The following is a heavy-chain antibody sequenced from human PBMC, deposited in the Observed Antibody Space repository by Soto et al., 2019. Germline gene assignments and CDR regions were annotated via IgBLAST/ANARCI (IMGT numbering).Heavy chain of an antibody. D-gene: IGHD6-19*01. V-gene: IGHV6-1*01. Sequence: RSQTLSLTCAISGDSVSSTSTAWSWIRQSPSRGLEWLGRTYYRSKWYTDYAVSVKSRITINPDTSKNQFSLQLSSVTPEDTAVYYCARGSYYSGWVWGQGTLVTVSS. CDR2: TYYRSKWYT. CDR3: ARGSYYSGWV. J-gene: IGHJ4*02. CDR1: GDSVSSTSTA.